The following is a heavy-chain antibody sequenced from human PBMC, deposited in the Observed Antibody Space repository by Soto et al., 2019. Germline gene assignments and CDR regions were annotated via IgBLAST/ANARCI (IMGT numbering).Heavy chain of an antibody. CDR3: ARESDYNDY. D-gene: IGHD3-10*01. J-gene: IGHJ4*02. CDR1: CGSFSGYY. V-gene: IGHV4-34*01. CDR2: INHSVIT. Sequence: PSETLSLTCAVYCGSFSGYYWSWIRQPPGNGLYCIGEINHSVITNXXPSLKSRXXISVDTSKNQXSLKLXSVTAADTAVYYCARESDYNDYCGQGTLVTXS.